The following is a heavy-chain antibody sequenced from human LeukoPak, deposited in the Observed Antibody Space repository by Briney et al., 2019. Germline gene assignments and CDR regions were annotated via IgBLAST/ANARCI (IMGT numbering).Heavy chain of an antibody. CDR3: ARYDILTGSHHNDAFDI. Sequence: PSETLSLTCAVYGGSSSGYYWSWIRQPPGKGLEWIGEINHSGSTNYNPSLKSRVTISVDTSKNQFSLKLSSVTAADTAVYYCARYDILTGSHHNDAFDIWGQGTMVTVSS. CDR1: GGSSSGYY. D-gene: IGHD3-9*01. V-gene: IGHV4-34*01. J-gene: IGHJ3*02. CDR2: INHSGST.